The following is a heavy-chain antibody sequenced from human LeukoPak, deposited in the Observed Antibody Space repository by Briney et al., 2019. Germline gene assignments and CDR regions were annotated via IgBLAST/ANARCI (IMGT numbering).Heavy chain of an antibody. Sequence: GGSLRLSCAASGLTFSSYSMNWVRQAPGKGLEWVSYISSSSSTIYYADSVKGRFTISRDNAKNSLYLQMNSLRAEDTAVYYCARGRYYMDVSGKGTTVTVSS. J-gene: IGHJ6*03. CDR3: ARGRYYMDV. CDR2: ISSSSSTI. CDR1: GLTFSSYS. V-gene: IGHV3-48*01.